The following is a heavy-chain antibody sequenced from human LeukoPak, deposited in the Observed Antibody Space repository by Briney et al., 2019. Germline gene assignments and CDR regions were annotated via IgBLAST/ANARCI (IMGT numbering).Heavy chain of an antibody. CDR3: ARQSRDPSAFDI. J-gene: IGHJ3*02. D-gene: IGHD2-21*02. V-gene: IGHV4-59*04. CDR1: GGSFSRYY. Sequence: SDTLSLTCTVSGGSFSRYYGRWLRQPPGKGLEWLGYIYYSWSPYHNPSLKSRVTISVDTSKNQFSLKLSSVTAADTAVYYCARQSRDPSAFDIWGQGTMVTVSS. CDR2: IYYSWSP.